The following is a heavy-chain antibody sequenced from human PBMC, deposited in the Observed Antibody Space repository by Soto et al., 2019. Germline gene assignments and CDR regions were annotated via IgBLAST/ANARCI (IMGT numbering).Heavy chain of an antibody. CDR2: IYYSGST. CDR1: GGSISSYY. D-gene: IGHD2-2*01. V-gene: IGHV4-59*08. J-gene: IGHJ3*02. Sequence: SETLSLTCTVSGGSISSYYWSWIRQPPGKGLEWIGYIYYSGSTNYNPSLKSRVTISVDTSKNQFSLKLSSVTAADTAVYYCARRGCSSTSCYFAAFDIWGQGTMVTVSS. CDR3: ARRGCSSTSCYFAAFDI.